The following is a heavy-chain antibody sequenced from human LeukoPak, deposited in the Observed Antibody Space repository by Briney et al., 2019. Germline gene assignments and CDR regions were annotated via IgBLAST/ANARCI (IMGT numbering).Heavy chain of an antibody. J-gene: IGHJ3*02. Sequence: ASVKVSCKASGGTFSSYAISWVRQAPGQGLEWMGGIVPIFGTANYAQKFQGRVTITADESTSTAYMELSSLRSEDTAVYYCASDPRVDTAMLAFDIWGQGTMVTVSS. V-gene: IGHV1-69*13. D-gene: IGHD5-18*01. CDR1: GGTFSSYA. CDR2: IVPIFGTA. CDR3: ASDPRVDTAMLAFDI.